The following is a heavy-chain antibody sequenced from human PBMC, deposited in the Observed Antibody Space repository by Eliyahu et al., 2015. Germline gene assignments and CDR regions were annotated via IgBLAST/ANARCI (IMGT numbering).Heavy chain of an antibody. CDR3: ASRYNWNDEEGAYYRYYGMDV. Sequence: QVQLHQWGAGLLKPSETLSLTCNVYGGPFSGYYWSWIRQPPGKGLEWIGEINHSGRTNYNPSLKSRVTISVDTSKNHFSLNLSSVTAADTAVYHCASRYNWNDEEGAYYRYYGMDVWGQGTTVTVSS. CDR1: GGPFSGYY. D-gene: IGHD1-1*01. J-gene: IGHJ6*02. V-gene: IGHV4-34*01. CDR2: INHSGRT.